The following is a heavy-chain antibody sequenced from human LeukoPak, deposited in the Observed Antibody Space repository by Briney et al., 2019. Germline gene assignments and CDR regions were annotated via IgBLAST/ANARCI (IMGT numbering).Heavy chain of an antibody. Sequence: PGRSLRLSCVASGFTFDDHAMHWVRQAPGQGLEWVTGMSWNSRSIGYADSVKGRFTISRDNAKNSLYLQMDSLRTEDTALYYCTKDITDGAFDIWGQGTMVTVSS. CDR1: GFTFDDHA. J-gene: IGHJ3*02. CDR3: TKDITDGAFDI. V-gene: IGHV3-9*01. CDR2: MSWNSRSI.